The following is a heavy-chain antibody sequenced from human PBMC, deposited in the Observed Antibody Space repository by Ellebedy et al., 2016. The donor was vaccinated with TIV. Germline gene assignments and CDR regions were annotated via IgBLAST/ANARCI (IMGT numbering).Heavy chain of an antibody. V-gene: IGHV4-31*11. CDR1: GGSFSGYY. D-gene: IGHD5-12*01. CDR3: ATAVANHFDY. J-gene: IGHJ4*02. CDR2: IYYSGNT. Sequence: SETLSLTXAVYGGSFSGYYWSWIRQHPGKGLEWIGYIYYSGNTYYNPSLNNRVTISVDTSKNQFSLQLFSVTAADTAVYYCATAVANHFDYWGRGTQVTVSS.